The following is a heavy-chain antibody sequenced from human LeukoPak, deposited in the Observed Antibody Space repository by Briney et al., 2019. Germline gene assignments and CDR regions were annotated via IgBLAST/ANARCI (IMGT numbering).Heavy chain of an antibody. V-gene: IGHV3-7*01. CDR2: IKQDGSEK. CDR1: GFTFSSYW. D-gene: IGHD2-2*01. CDR3: ARDSWYCSSTSCYSDY. J-gene: IGHJ4*02. Sequence: PGGSLRLSCAASGFTFSSYWMSWVRQAPGKGLEWVANIKQDGSEKYYVDSVKGRFTISRDNAKNSLYLQMNSLRAEDTAVYYCARDSWYCSSTSCYSDYWGQGTLVTVSS.